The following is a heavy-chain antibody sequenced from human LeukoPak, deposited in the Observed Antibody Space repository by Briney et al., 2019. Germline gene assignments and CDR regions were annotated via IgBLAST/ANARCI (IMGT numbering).Heavy chain of an antibody. J-gene: IGHJ4*02. CDR2: IRYDGSNT. V-gene: IGHV3-30*02. CDR3: AKDGTSYYYIYY. CDR1: GFTFNNYG. D-gene: IGHD2/OR15-2a*01. Sequence: GGTLRLSCAASGFTFNNYGMHWVRQAPGKGLEWLAFIRYDGSNTYYADSVKGRFTVSRDDSKNTLYLQMNSLRGDDTAVYYCAKDGTSYYYIYYWGQGTLVTVSS.